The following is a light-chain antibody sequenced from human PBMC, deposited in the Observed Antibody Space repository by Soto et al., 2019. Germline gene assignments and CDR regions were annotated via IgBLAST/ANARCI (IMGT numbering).Light chain of an antibody. V-gene: IGLV2-11*01. CDR1: SSDVGAYNY. CDR3: CSYAGSYTYV. Sequence: QSVLTQPRSVSGSPGQSVTISCTGTSSDVGAYNYVSWYQQHPGKAPKLMIYDVSKRPSGVPDRFSGSKSGNTASLTISGLQAEDEAAYYCCSYAGSYTYVFGNGTTVTVL. J-gene: IGLJ1*01. CDR2: DVS.